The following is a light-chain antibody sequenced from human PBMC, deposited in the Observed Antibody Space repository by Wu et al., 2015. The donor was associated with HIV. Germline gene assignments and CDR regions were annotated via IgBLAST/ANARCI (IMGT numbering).Light chain of an antibody. CDR2: KTS. J-gene: IGKJ2*01. Sequence: DIQMTQSPSTLSAPVGDRVTITCRASHSVSSWLAWYQQRPGKAPKLLIYKTSSLESGVPSRFSGSGFGTEFTLTISSLQPEDFATFYCQQYNSYPYTFGQGTKLEIK. CDR3: QQYNSYPYT. V-gene: IGKV1-5*03. CDR1: HSVSSW.